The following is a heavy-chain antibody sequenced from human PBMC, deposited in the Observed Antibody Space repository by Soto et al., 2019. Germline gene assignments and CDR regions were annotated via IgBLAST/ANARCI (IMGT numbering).Heavy chain of an antibody. D-gene: IGHD3-10*01. CDR3: ARDLSRYYGSGSYWFDP. CDR1: GGSFSGYY. J-gene: IGHJ5*02. V-gene: IGHV4-34*01. CDR2: INHSGST. Sequence: PSETLSLTCAVYGGSFSGYYWSWIRQPPGKGLEWIGEINHSGSTNYNPSLKSRVTISVDTSKNQFSLKLSSVTAADTAVYYCARDLSRYYGSGSYWFDPWGQGTLVTVSS.